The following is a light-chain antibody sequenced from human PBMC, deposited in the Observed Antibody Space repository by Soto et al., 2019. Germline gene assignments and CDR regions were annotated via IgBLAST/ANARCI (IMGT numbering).Light chain of an antibody. J-gene: IGKJ2*01. Sequence: DIQMTQSPSSLSASVGDRVTITCRASQSISTYLNWYQQKPGKAPKLLIYAASNLQSGVPSRFSGSGSGADFTLTISSLQPEDFATYYCQQSYTPPPEYTFGQGTKLEI. CDR1: QSISTY. V-gene: IGKV1-39*01. CDR2: AAS. CDR3: QQSYTPPPEYT.